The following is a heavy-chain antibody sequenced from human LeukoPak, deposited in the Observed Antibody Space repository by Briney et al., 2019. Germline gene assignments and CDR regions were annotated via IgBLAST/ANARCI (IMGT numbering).Heavy chain of an antibody. Sequence: SETLSLTCTVSGGSISSYYWSWIRQPPGKRLEWIGHLYFGGSTNYNPSLKSRVTISPDTSKNQFSLKLNSVTAADTAVYYCARAGGSWSFDYLGQGTLVTVSS. J-gene: IGHJ4*02. CDR1: GGSISSYY. CDR2: LYFGGST. CDR3: ARAGGSWSFDY. V-gene: IGHV4-59*01. D-gene: IGHD5-12*01.